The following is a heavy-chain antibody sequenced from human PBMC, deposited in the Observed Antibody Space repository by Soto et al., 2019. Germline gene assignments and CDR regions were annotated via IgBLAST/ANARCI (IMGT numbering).Heavy chain of an antibody. CDR3: AKDLLRMGYDSSGCPGPD. CDR1: GFTFSSYA. Sequence: GGSLRLSCAASGFTFSSYAMHWVRQAPGKGLEWVAVISYDGSNKYYADSVKGRFTISRDNSKNTLYLQMNSLRAEDTAVYYCAKDLLRMGYDSSGCPGPDWGQGTLVTVSS. D-gene: IGHD3-22*01. J-gene: IGHJ4*02. CDR2: ISYDGSNK. V-gene: IGHV3-30-3*01.